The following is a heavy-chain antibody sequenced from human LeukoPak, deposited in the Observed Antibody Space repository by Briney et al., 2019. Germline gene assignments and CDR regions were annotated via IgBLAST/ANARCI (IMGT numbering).Heavy chain of an antibody. D-gene: IGHD3-10*01. CDR3: AKAPYSTGAYGWFDP. Sequence: GGSLRLSCAASGFTFSSYAMSWVRQAPGKGLEWVSGISSSGGNTYYADSVKGRFTISRDNSKNTLFLQVNSLRAEDTAVYYCAKAPYSTGAYGWFDPWGQGTLVTVSS. CDR1: GFTFSSYA. V-gene: IGHV3-23*01. J-gene: IGHJ5*02. CDR2: ISSSGGNT.